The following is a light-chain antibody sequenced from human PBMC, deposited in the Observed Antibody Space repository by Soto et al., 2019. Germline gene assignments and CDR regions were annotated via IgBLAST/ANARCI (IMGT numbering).Light chain of an antibody. V-gene: IGKV3-15*01. Sequence: EIVMTQSPATLSVSPGERATLSCRASQSVSSNLAWYQQQPGQAPRLLIYGASTRATRIPARFSGSGSGTEFTLTISSLQSEDFAVYYCQQYNNWPRTFGKGTKVDIK. CDR2: GAS. CDR3: QQYNNWPRT. J-gene: IGKJ1*01. CDR1: QSVSSN.